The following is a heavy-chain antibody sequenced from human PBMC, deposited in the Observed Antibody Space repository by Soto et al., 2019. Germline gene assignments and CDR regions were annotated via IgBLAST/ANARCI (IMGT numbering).Heavy chain of an antibody. J-gene: IGHJ3*02. D-gene: IGHD6-19*01. CDR1: GGSITSSSYY. CDR2: IYFSGST. Sequence: QLQLQESGPGLVKPSETLSLTCTVSGGSITSSSYYWGWIRQPPGKGLEWIGSIYFSGSTYYNPSLMSRVTISVDTSKNQFSLKLSSVTAADTAVYYCASQRGGWYYAFDIWGQGTMVTVSS. CDR3: ASQRGGWYYAFDI. V-gene: IGHV4-39*01.